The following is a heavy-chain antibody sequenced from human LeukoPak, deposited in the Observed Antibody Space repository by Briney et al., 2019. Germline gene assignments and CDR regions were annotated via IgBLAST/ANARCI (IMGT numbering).Heavy chain of an antibody. Sequence: SETLSLTCTVSGGSISSYYWSWIRQPAGKGLEWIGRIYTSGSTNYNPSLKSRVTMSVDTSKNQFSLKLSSVTAADTAVYYCARTYYDFWSGHPYYYYMDVWGKGTTVTVSS. CDR1: GGSISSYY. J-gene: IGHJ6*03. CDR3: ARTYYDFWSGHPYYYYMDV. V-gene: IGHV4-4*07. CDR2: IYTSGST. D-gene: IGHD3-3*01.